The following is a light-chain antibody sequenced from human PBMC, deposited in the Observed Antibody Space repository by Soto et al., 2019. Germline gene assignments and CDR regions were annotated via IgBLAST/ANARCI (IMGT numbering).Light chain of an antibody. CDR2: DAS. CDR3: QQDYNLPT. CDR1: QSVSSSY. Sequence: PGERDTLSCRASQSVSSSYLSWCQQKPGQAPRLLIYDASTRATGIPARFSGSGSGTDLTLTISSLQPEDFTIYYCQQDYNLPTFGGGTKVESK. V-gene: IGKV3D-7*01. J-gene: IGKJ4*01.